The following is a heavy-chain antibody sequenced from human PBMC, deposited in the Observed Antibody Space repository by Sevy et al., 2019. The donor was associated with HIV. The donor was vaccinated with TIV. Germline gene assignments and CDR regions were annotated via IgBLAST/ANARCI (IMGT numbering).Heavy chain of an antibody. CDR2: ISGSGGST. Sequence: GGSLRLSCAASGFTFSSYAMSWVRQAPGEGLEWVSAISGSGGSTYYADSVKGRFTISRDNSKNTLYLQMNSLRAEDTAVYYCAKDRSVVVVSSNFQHWGQGTLVTVSS. V-gene: IGHV3-23*01. CDR1: GFTFSSYA. J-gene: IGHJ1*01. CDR3: AKDRSVVVVSSNFQH. D-gene: IGHD2-21*01.